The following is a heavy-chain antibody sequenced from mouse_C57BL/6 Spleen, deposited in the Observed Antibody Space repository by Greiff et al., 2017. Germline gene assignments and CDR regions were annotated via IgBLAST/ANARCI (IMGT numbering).Heavy chain of an antibody. CDR3: ARKEGNWDYFDY. CDR1: GFSFTSYG. V-gene: IGHV2-2*01. Sequence: VQLKESGPGLVQPSQSLSITCPVSGFSFTSYGVHWVRQSPGKGLEWLGVIWSGGSTDYNAAFISRLSISKDNSKSQVFFKMNSLQADDTAIYYCARKEGNWDYFDYWGQGTTLTVSS. D-gene: IGHD4-1*01. J-gene: IGHJ2*01. CDR2: IWSGGST.